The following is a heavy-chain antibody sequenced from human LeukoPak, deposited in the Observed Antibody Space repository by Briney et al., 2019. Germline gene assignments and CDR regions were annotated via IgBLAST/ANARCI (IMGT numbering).Heavy chain of an antibody. CDR1: GYTFTSYG. V-gene: IGHV1-18*01. CDR2: ISAYNGNT. CDR3: ARARQYSSGRDAFDI. Sequence: ASVKVSCRASGYTFTSYGISWVRQAPGQGLEWMGWISAYNGNTNYAQKLQGRVTMTTDTSTSTAYMELRSLRSDDTAVYYCARARQYSSGRDAFDIWGQGTMVTVSS. J-gene: IGHJ3*02. D-gene: IGHD6-19*01.